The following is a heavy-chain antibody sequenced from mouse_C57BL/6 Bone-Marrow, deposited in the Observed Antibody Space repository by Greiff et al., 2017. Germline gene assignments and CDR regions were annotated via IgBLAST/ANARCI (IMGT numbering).Heavy chain of an antibody. D-gene: IGHD2-5*01. V-gene: IGHV14-4*01. CDR3: TISNYDYFDY. Sequence: VQLQQSGAELVRPGASVKLSCTASGFNIKDDYMHWVKQRPEQGLEGIGWIDPENGDTEYASKFQGKATITADTSSNTAYLQLSSLTSEDTSVYYCTISNYDYFDYWGQGTTLTVSS. CDR2: IDPENGDT. J-gene: IGHJ2*01. CDR1: GFNIKDDY.